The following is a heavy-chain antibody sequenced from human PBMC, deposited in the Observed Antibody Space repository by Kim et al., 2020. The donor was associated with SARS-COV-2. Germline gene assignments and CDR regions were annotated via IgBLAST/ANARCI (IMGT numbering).Heavy chain of an antibody. V-gene: IGHV1-18*01. J-gene: IGHJ4*02. CDR3: ARDPTRSRVDY. CDR2: T. D-gene: IGHD3-10*01. Sequence: TNYAQTLQCRVTMTTDTSTSTVYMELRSLRSDDTALYYCARDPTRSRVDYWGQGTLVPVSS.